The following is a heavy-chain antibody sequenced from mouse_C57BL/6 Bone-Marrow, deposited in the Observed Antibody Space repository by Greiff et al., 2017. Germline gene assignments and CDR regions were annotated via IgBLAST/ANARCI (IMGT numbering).Heavy chain of an antibody. CDR2: IDPETGGT. V-gene: IGHV1-15*01. CDR1: GYTFTDYE. Sequence: VQLQQSGAELVRPGASVTLSCKASGYTFTDYEMHWVKQTPVHGLEWIGAIDPETGGTAYNQKFKGKAILTADKSSSTAYMELRSLTSEDSAVYYCTRRAYYSKGAWCAYWGQGTLVTVSA. CDR3: TRRAYYSKGAWCAY. D-gene: IGHD2-5*01. J-gene: IGHJ3*01.